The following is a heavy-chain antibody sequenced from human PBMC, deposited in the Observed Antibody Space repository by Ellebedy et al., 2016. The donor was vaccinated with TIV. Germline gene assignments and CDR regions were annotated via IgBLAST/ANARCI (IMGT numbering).Heavy chain of an antibody. CDR2: LSGGGSTV. D-gene: IGHD3-10*01. Sequence: PGGSLRLSCTASGLTFSQSYMTWPRQAHGKGLECISYLSGGGSTVYDADSVKGRFTMSRDNAKNSVFQQMNSLRADDTAVDFCARDPYYGSGKIASSWGQGTLVTVSS. J-gene: IGHJ1*01. CDR1: GLTFSQSY. CDR3: ARDPYYGSGKIASS. V-gene: IGHV3-11*01.